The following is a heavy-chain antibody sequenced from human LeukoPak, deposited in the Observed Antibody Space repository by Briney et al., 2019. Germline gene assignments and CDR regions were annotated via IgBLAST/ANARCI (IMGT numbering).Heavy chain of an antibody. J-gene: IGHJ5*02. Sequence: SVKVSCKASVGTFSSYAISRVRQAPGQGLEWRGRIIPILGIANYAQKLQGRVTITADKSTSTAYMELSSLRSEDTAVYYCARDSPYDFWSGSPWFDRWGRGTLVTVSS. D-gene: IGHD3-3*01. CDR1: VGTFSSYA. CDR2: IIPILGIA. V-gene: IGHV1-69*04. CDR3: ARDSPYDFWSGSPWFDR.